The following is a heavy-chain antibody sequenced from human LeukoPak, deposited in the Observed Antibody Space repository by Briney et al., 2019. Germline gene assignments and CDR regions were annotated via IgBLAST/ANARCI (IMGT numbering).Heavy chain of an antibody. D-gene: IGHD1-26*01. CDR3: ARDTVGVTDY. CDR1: GFTFSSSW. Sequence: GGSLRLSCAASGFTFSSSWMSWVRQAPGKGLEWVANIKPDGSEKYYVDSVKGRFTVSRDNAKNSLYLQMNSLKTEDTALYYCARDTVGVTDYWGQGTLVTVSS. V-gene: IGHV3-7*01. CDR2: IKPDGSEK. J-gene: IGHJ4*02.